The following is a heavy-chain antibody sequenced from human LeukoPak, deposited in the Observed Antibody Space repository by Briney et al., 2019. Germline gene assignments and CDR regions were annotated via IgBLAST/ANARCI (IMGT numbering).Heavy chain of an antibody. J-gene: IGHJ4*02. CDR2: IYYSGST. CDR3: AGQYYYDSSGYYVN. CDR1: GGSISSYY. D-gene: IGHD3-22*01. V-gene: IGHV4-59*01. Sequence: SEALSLTCTVSGGSISSYYWSWIRQPPGKRLEWIGYIYYSGSTNYNPSLKSRVTISVDTSKNQFSLKLSSVTAADTAVYYCAGQYYYDSSGYYVNWGQGTLVTVSS.